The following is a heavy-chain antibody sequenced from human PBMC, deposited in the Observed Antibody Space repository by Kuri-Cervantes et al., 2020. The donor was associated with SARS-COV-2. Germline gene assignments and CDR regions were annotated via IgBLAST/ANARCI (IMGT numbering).Heavy chain of an antibody. D-gene: IGHD2-2*01. CDR2: INHSGST. J-gene: IGHJ5*02. CDR3: AIGRIAVVPAAKAFDP. CDR1: GGSFSGYY. Sequence: SQTLSLTCAVYGGSFSGYYWSWIRQPPGKGLEWIGEINHSGSTNYNPSLKSRVTITVDTSKNQSSLKLSSVTAADTAVYYCAIGRIAVVPAAKAFDPWGQGTLVTVSS. V-gene: IGHV4-34*01.